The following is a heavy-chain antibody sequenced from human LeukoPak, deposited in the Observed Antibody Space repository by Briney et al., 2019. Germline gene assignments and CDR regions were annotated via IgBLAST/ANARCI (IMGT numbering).Heavy chain of an antibody. CDR1: GFTFGDYA. V-gene: IGHV3-49*04. CDR3: TRDCSGGSCWGDAFDI. J-gene: IGHJ3*02. D-gene: IGHD2-15*01. Sequence: GGSLRLSCIASGFTFGDYAMSWVRQAPGKGLEWVGFIRSKAYGGTTEYAASVKSRFSISRDDSKSIAYLQMNSLGTEDTAVFYCTRDCSGGSCWGDAFDIWGQGTMVTVSS. CDR2: IRSKAYGGTT.